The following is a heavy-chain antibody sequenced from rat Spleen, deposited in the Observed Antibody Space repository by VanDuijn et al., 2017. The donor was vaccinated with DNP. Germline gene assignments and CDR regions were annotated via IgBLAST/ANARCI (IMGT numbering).Heavy chain of an antibody. V-gene: IGHV3-1*01. CDR1: GYSISRTY. D-gene: IGHD4-2*01. Sequence: EVQLQESGPGLLKPSQSLSLTCSVTGYSISRTYWGWFRKFPGNKMEWIGHISYSGTTSYHPSLKSRISLTLDTSKNQFFLQLSSVTTEETATYYGAGKNSGTSILDNWGQGVMVTVSS. CDR2: ISYSGTT. CDR3: AGKNSGTSILDN. J-gene: IGHJ2*01.